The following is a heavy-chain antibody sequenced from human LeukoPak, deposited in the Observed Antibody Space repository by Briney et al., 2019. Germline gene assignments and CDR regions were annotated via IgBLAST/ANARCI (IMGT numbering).Heavy chain of an antibody. V-gene: IGHV4-39*01. CDR3: ASRDYGPHYYMDV. Sequence: SETLSLTCTVSAGSVSSSSYYWGWIRQPPGKGLEWIGSIYYSGSTYYNPSLKSRVTISVDTSKNQFSLKLSSVTAADTAVYYCASRDYGPHYYMDVWGKGTTVTISS. CDR2: IYYSGST. J-gene: IGHJ6*03. D-gene: IGHD4-17*01. CDR1: AGSVSSSSYY.